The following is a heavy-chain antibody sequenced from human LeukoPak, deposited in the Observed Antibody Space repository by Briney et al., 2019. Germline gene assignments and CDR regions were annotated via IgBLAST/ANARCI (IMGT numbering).Heavy chain of an antibody. Sequence: AGSERLSCVVSELSFSNYWMDWVRQARGKGRVWVAFIKQDGSETSYDDSVQGRFNISRDNARNSLFLQMNSLRAEDTAVYYCATRGDLSWFGALRHWSQGTLVTVSS. J-gene: IGHJ4*02. CDR2: IKQDGSET. CDR3: ATRGDLSWFGALRH. D-gene: IGHD3-16*02. CDR1: ELSFSNYW. V-gene: IGHV3-7*01.